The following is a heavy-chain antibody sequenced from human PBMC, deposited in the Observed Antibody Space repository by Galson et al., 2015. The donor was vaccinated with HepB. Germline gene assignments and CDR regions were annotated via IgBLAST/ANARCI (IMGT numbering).Heavy chain of an antibody. CDR1: GFTFSNAW. CDR2: FKSKTDGGTI. D-gene: IGHD2-2*02. CDR3: TTGVPLRGYCSSTSCYTPEC. V-gene: IGHV3-15*01. J-gene: IGHJ4*02. Sequence: SLRLSCAASGFTFSNAWMSCVRQAPGKGLEWVGRFKSKTDGGTIEYAAPVKGRFTISRDDSKDTLYLQMNSLETEDTGVYYCTTGVPLRGYCSSTSCYTPECWGQGTLVTVSS.